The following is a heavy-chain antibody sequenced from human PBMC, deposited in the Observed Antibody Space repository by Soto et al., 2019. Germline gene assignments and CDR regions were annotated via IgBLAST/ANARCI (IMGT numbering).Heavy chain of an antibody. Sequence: SETLSLTCTVSGGSISSSSYYWGWIRQPPGKGLEWIGSIYYSGSTYYNPSLKSRVTISVDTSKNQFSLKLSSVTAADTAVYYCARAGYYDSSGYLSNYYYYGMDVWGQGTTVTVSS. V-gene: IGHV4-39*01. CDR1: GGSISSSSYY. D-gene: IGHD3-22*01. CDR2: IYYSGST. CDR3: ARAGYYDSSGYLSNYYYYGMDV. J-gene: IGHJ6*02.